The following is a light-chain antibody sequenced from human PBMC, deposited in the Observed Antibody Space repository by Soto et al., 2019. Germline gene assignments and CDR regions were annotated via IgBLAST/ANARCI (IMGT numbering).Light chain of an antibody. CDR2: NSY. Sequence: QSVPAQPPSASGAPVPRVTPSCFGSSTNIASKTVNWYQQLPGTVPKLLIYNSYQRPSGVPDRFSGSKSGTSASLAISGLQSEDEADYYCAAWDAILNGYVFGAGTKVTVL. J-gene: IGLJ1*01. CDR1: STNIASKT. CDR3: AAWDAILNGYV. V-gene: IGLV1-44*01.